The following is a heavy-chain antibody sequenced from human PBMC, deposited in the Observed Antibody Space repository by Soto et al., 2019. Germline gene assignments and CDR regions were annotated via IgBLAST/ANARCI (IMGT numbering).Heavy chain of an antibody. CDR2: IIPIFGTA. CDR3: ARDPHLKYGSGSYRRMDV. CDR1: GGTFSSYA. D-gene: IGHD3-10*01. Sequence: QVQLVQSGAEVKKPGSSVKVSCKASGGTFSSYAISWVRQAPGQGLEWMGGIIPIFGTANYAQKFQGRVTITADESTSTAYMELSSLRSEDTAVYYCARDPHLKYGSGSYRRMDVWGQGTTVTVSS. J-gene: IGHJ6*02. V-gene: IGHV1-69*01.